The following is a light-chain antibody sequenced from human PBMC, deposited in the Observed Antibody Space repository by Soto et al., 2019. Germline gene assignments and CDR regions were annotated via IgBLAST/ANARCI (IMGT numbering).Light chain of an antibody. J-gene: IGKJ1*01. V-gene: IGKV2-24*01. CDR2: QIS. Sequence: DLVMTQTPLSSPVTLGQPASISCRSSQSLVHSDGNTYLRWLQQRPGQPQRLLIYQISNRFSGVPDRVRGSGAVTDFTLKSSRVEAEDVGMYSCVHLSQFPRTFGQGTKVDIK. CDR3: VHLSQFPRT. CDR1: QSLVHSDGNTY.